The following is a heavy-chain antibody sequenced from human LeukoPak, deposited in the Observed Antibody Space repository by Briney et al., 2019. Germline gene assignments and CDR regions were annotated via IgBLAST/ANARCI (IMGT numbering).Heavy chain of an antibody. CDR1: GFTFSSYV. Sequence: PGGSLRLSCAASGFTFSSYVMSWVRQAPGKGLEWVSANTGSGDNTYYADSVKGRFTISRDNSKNTLYLQMNSLRAEDTAVYYCAKRGPAGAGKSPDYFDYWGQGTLVTVSS. V-gene: IGHV3-23*01. CDR3: AKRGPAGAGKSPDYFDY. D-gene: IGHD6-19*01. J-gene: IGHJ4*02. CDR2: NTGSGDNT.